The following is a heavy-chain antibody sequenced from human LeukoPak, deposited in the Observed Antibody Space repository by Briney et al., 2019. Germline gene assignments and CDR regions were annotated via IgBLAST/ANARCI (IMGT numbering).Heavy chain of an antibody. Sequence: GGSLRLSCGASGFTFTTYAMTWVRQAPGKGLEWVSFISSSSSYIYYADSVKGRFTISRDNAKNSLYLQMNSLRAEDTAVYYCAGHDSSGYVSLYFDYWGQGTLVTVSS. CDR2: ISSSSSYI. D-gene: IGHD3-22*01. CDR3: AGHDSSGYVSLYFDY. J-gene: IGHJ4*02. CDR1: GFTFTTYA. V-gene: IGHV3-21*04.